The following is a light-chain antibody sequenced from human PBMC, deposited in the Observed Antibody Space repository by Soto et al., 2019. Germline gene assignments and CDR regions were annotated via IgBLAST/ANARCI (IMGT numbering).Light chain of an antibody. V-gene: IGKV1-39*01. CDR3: QQSYSTPRT. Sequence: IQMTQSPTSLSASVGDRVTITCRASQSISSYVNWYQQKPGKAPKLLIYAASNLQSGVPSRFSGSGSGTDFTLTISSLQPEDFATYYCQQSYSTPRTFGQGTKLEIK. CDR1: QSISSY. CDR2: AAS. J-gene: IGKJ2*02.